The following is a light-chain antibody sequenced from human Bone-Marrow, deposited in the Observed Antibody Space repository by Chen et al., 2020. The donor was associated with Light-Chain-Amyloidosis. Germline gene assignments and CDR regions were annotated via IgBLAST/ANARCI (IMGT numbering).Light chain of an antibody. CDR3: YSAADNNIGV. CDR1: VLAKKY. J-gene: IGLJ3*02. Sequence: SYALTQPSSVSVSPGQTARITCSGDVLAKKYARWFQQKPGQAPVLVIYKDSERPSGIPERFSGSSSGTTVTLTISGAQVEDEADYYCYSAADNNIGVFGGGTKLTVL. V-gene: IGLV3-27*01. CDR2: KDS.